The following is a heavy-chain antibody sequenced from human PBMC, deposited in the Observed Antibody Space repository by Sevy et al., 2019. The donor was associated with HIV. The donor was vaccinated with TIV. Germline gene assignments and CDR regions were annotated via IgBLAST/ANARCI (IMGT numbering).Heavy chain of an antibody. Sequence: SETLSLTCTVSGASISSSGYYWGWIRQPPGKRREWIASINYSGSIFYNPSLKSRVTISSDTSKNQFALKLNSVTAADTATYYCAGPILTYNSGWSYYDSWGQGTVVTVSS. CDR1: GASISSSGYY. CDR3: AGPILTYNSGWSYYDS. V-gene: IGHV4-39*01. J-gene: IGHJ4*02. CDR2: INYSGSI. D-gene: IGHD6-19*01.